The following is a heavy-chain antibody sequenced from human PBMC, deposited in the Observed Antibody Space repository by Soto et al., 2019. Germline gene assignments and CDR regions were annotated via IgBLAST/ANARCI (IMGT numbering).Heavy chain of an antibody. CDR1: GYTFTSYY. J-gene: IGHJ6*02. V-gene: IGHV1-46*01. Sequence: VASVKVSCKASGYTFTSYYMHWMRQAPGQGLEWMGIINPSGGSTSYAQKFQGRVTMTRDTSTSTVYMELSSLRSEDTAVYYCARDSLAMIVVVITPPDYYYGMDVWGQGTTVTVSS. CDR3: ARDSLAMIVVVITPPDYYYGMDV. D-gene: IGHD3-22*01. CDR2: INPSGGST.